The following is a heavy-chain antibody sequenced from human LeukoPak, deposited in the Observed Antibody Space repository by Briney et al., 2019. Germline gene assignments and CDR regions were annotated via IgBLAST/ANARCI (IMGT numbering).Heavy chain of an antibody. CDR1: GFTFDDYA. J-gene: IGHJ3*02. CDR3: AKDFNRSLYSYVLLVAFDI. V-gene: IGHV3-9*01. Sequence: GGSLRLSCAASGFTFDDYAMHWVRQAPGKGLEWVSGISWNSGSIGYADSVKGRFTISRDNAKNSLYLQMNSLRAEDTALYYCAKDFNRSLYSYVLLVAFDIWAKGQWSPSLQ. D-gene: IGHD5-18*01. CDR2: ISWNSGSI.